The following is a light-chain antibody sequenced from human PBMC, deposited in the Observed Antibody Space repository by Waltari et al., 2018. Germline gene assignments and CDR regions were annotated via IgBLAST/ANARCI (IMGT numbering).Light chain of an antibody. CDR3: QHYVRLPVT. V-gene: IGKV3-20*01. J-gene: IGKJ1*01. CDR1: QSVSRT. Sequence: EIVLTPSPGTLSLSPGERATLSCRASQSVSRTLAWYQQKPGQAPRLLIYGASIRATGIPDRFSGSGSGTDFSLTISRLEPEDFAVYYCQHYVRLPVTFGQGTKVEIK. CDR2: GAS.